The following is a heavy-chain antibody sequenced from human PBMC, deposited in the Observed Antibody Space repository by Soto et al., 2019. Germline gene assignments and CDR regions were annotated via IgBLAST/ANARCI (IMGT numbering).Heavy chain of an antibody. CDR3: AVPGAGDFDY. D-gene: IGHD6-13*01. V-gene: IGHV4-4*02. CDR2: VYHSGST. CDR1: GGSISTNNW. J-gene: IGHJ4*02. Sequence: PSETLSLTCAVSGGSISTNNWWSWVRQPPGKGLEWIGEVYHSGSTNCNPSLKSRVTISIDKSKNQFSLRLTSMTAADTAVYYCAVPGAGDFDYWSQGTLVTVSS.